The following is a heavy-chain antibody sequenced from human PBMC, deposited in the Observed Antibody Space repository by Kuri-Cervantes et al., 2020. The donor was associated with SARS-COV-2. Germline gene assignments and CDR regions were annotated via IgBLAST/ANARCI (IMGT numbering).Heavy chain of an antibody. D-gene: IGHD2-15*01. CDR1: GYTFTSYD. CDR3: ARDLRRGRQGGAFHI. J-gene: IGHJ3*02. V-gene: IGHV1-2*02. Sequence: ASVKVSCKASGYTFTSYDINWVRQATGQGLEWMGWINPNSGGTNYAQKFQGRVTMTRDTSISTAYMELSRLRSDDTAVYYCARDLRRGRQGGAFHIWGQGTMVTVSS. CDR2: INPNSGGT.